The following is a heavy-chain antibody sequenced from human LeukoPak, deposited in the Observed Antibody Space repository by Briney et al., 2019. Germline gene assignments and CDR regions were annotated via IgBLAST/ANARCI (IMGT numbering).Heavy chain of an antibody. J-gene: IGHJ4*02. V-gene: IGHV1-2*06. CDR3: ARDGSYSSSWTYFDY. D-gene: IGHD6-13*01. Sequence: GASVKVSCKASGYTFTGYYMHWVRQAPGQGLEWMGRINPNSGGTNYALKFQGRVTMTRDTSISTAYMELSRLRSDDTAVYYCARDGSYSSSWTYFDYWGQGTLVTVSS. CDR2: INPNSGGT. CDR1: GYTFTGYY.